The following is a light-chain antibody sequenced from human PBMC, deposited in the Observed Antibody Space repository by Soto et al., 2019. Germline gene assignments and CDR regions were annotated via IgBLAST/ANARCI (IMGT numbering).Light chain of an antibody. CDR1: QDIMNY. V-gene: IGKV1-33*01. CDR3: QQYANFPYT. Sequence: DIQMTQSPSSLSASVGDRVTITCQASQDIMNYLNWYQKKPGKAPNLLIYDASSLETGVPSRFSGVRSGTDFTFTISSLQPEDIATYYCQQYANFPYTFGQGTKLEIK. CDR2: DAS. J-gene: IGKJ2*01.